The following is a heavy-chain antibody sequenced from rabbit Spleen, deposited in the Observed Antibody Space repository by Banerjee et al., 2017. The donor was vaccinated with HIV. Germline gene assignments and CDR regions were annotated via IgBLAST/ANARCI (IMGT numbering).Heavy chain of an antibody. CDR2: INIVTGKS. D-gene: IGHD8-1*01. CDR3: ARDTGSSFSSYGMDL. J-gene: IGHJ6*01. Sequence: EQLEESGGGLVKPEGSLTLTCKASGVSLNDKDVMCWVRQAPGKGLEWIACINIVTGKSVYASWAKGRFTCSKTSSTTVTLQMTSLTVADTATYFCARDTGSSFSSYGMDLWGPGTLVTV. V-gene: IGHV1S45*01. CDR1: GVSLNDKDV.